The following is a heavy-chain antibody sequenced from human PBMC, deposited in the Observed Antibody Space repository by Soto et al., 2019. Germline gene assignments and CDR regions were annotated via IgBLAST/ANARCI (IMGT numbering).Heavy chain of an antibody. D-gene: IGHD4-17*01. CDR1: GGSISRYY. Sequence: SETLSLTCTVSGGSISRYYWSWIRQPPGKGLEWIGDIYYSGSTNYNPSLKSRVTISVDTSKNQFSLKLSSVTAADTAVYYCARDYGDYYFDYWGQGTLVTVSS. CDR2: IYYSGST. CDR3: ARDYGDYYFDY. V-gene: IGHV4-59*01. J-gene: IGHJ4*02.